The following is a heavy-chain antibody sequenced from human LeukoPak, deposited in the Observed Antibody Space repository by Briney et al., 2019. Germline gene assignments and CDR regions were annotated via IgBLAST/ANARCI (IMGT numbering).Heavy chain of an antibody. CDR2: INPNSGGT. CDR1: GYTFTNYY. V-gene: IGHV1-2*02. Sequence: ASVKVSCKASGYTFTNYYMHWVRQAPGQGLEWMGWINPNSGGTNYAQKFQGRVTMTRDTSISTAYMELSRLRSDDTAVYYCAREGVAVIRSPFDYWGQGTLVTVSS. D-gene: IGHD3-22*01. J-gene: IGHJ4*02. CDR3: AREGVAVIRSPFDY.